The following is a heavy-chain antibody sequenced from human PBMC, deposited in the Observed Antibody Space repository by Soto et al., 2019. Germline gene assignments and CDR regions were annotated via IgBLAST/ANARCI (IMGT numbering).Heavy chain of an antibody. D-gene: IGHD1-20*01. CDR3: ARDPRSITGTTSSEDFQH. CDR1: GGTFSGYA. CDR2: IIPILGIT. J-gene: IGHJ1*01. Sequence: QAQLMQSGAEVKKPGSSVKVSCKASGGTFSGYAISWVRQAPGQGLEWMGGIIPILGITSYAQKFQGRITMAADEATGTVYMDLRSLRSEDTAVYYCARDPRSITGTTSSEDFQHWGQGTLVSVSS. V-gene: IGHV1-69*01.